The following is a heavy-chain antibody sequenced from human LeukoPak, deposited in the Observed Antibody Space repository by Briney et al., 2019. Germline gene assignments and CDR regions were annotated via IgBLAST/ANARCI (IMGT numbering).Heavy chain of an antibody. J-gene: IGHJ4*02. V-gene: IGHV3-30*09. CDR3: VRGAYSSSWLNFDY. Sequence: GGSLRLSCAASGFTFSSYAMHWVRQAPGKGLEWVALIPYDGSNKYYADSVKGRFAVSRDNSKNTLYLQMNSLRAEDTAVYYCVRGAYSSSWLNFDYWGQGTLVTVSS. D-gene: IGHD6-13*01. CDR2: IPYDGSNK. CDR1: GFTFSSYA.